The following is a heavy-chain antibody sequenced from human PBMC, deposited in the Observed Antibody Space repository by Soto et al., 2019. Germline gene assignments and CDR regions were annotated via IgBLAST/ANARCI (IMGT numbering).Heavy chain of an antibody. Sequence: QVQLVESGGGVVQPGRSLRLSCAASGFTFSSYAMHWVRQAPGKGLEWVAVISYDGRNKYYADSVKGRFTISRDNSKNTLYLQMNSLRDEDTAVYYCARDQPGGTTVVTPPDDYGGQGTLVTVSS. V-gene: IGHV3-30-3*01. CDR2: ISYDGRNK. CDR1: GFTFSSYA. J-gene: IGHJ4*02. D-gene: IGHD4-17*01. CDR3: ARDQPGGTTVVTPPDDY.